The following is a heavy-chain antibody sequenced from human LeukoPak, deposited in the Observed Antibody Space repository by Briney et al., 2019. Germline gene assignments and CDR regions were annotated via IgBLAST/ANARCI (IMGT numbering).Heavy chain of an antibody. CDR3: AKGSLRGQLWFGYDY. Sequence: GGSLRLSCAASGFTFSSYAMSWVRQAPGKGLEWVSAISGSGGSTYYADSVKGRFTISRDNSKNTLYPQLNSLRAEDTAVYYCAKGSLRGQLWFGYDYWSQGTLVTVSS. CDR1: GFTFSSYA. CDR2: ISGSGGST. J-gene: IGHJ4*02. D-gene: IGHD5-18*01. V-gene: IGHV3-23*01.